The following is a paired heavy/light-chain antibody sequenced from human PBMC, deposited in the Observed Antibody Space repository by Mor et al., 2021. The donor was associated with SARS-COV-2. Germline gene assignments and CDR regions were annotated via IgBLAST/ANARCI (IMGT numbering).Light chain of an antibody. CDR1: QSISSW. Sequence: DIQMTQSPSTLSASVGDRVTITCRASQSISSWLAWYQQKPGKAPKLLIYKASSLESGVPSRFSGSGSGTEFTLTISSLQPDDFATYYCQQYNSYSFTFGPGTKVDIK. J-gene: IGKJ3*01. CDR3: QQYNSYSFT. CDR2: KAS. V-gene: IGKV1-5*03.
Heavy chain of an antibody. CDR3: ARARVVDDYVWGSYRYTGPYFDY. V-gene: IGHV3-30*04. Sequence: QVQLVESGGGVVQPGRSLRLSCAASGFTFSSYAMHWVRQAPGKGLEWVAVISYDGSNKYYADSVKGRFTISRDNSKNTLYLQMNSLRAEDTAVYYCARARVVDDYVWGSYRYTGPYFDYWGQGTLVTVSS. J-gene: IGHJ4*02. D-gene: IGHD3-16*02. CDR2: ISYDGSNK. CDR1: GFTFSSYA.